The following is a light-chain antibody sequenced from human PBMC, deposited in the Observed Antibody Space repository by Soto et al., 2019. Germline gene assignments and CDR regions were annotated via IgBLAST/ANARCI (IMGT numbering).Light chain of an antibody. CDR3: QQSYSSPFT. CDR1: QSISSW. V-gene: IGKV1-39*01. Sequence: DIQMTQSPSTLSASVGDRVTITCRASQSISSWLAWYQQKPGKAPKLLIYAASSLQSGVPSRFSGSGSGRDFTLTISSLQPEDFGTYYCQQSYSSPFTFGQGTRLEIK. J-gene: IGKJ5*01. CDR2: AAS.